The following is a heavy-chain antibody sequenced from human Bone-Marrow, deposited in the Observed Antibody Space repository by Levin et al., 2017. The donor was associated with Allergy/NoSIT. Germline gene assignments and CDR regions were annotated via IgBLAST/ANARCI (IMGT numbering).Heavy chain of an antibody. Sequence: PGGSLRLSCVASGFTFRDYAMTWVRQAPGKGLEWVSGIGKGDDTTYYADSVNGRFTISRDNSRNTLYLQMNSLRVEDTAVYHCAKDFAFCSGTCYSRDFDYWGQGTLVTVSS. CDR3: AKDFAFCSGTCYSRDFDY. D-gene: IGHD2-15*01. J-gene: IGHJ4*02. CDR2: IGKGDDTT. V-gene: IGHV3-23*01. CDR1: GFTFRDYA.